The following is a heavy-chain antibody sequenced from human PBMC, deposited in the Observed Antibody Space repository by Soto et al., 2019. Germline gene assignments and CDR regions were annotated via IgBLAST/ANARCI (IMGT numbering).Heavy chain of an antibody. J-gene: IGHJ4*02. V-gene: IGHV3-33*01. CDR3: ARDRSITIFGVVNYYFDY. CDR2: IWYDGSNK. CDR1: GFTFSSCG. D-gene: IGHD3-3*01. Sequence: GGSLRLSCAASGFTFSSCGMHWVRQAPGKGLEWVAVIWYDGSNKYYADSVKGRFTISRDNSKNTLYLQMNSLRAEDTAVYYCARDRSITIFGVVNYYFDYWAQATLVPVFS.